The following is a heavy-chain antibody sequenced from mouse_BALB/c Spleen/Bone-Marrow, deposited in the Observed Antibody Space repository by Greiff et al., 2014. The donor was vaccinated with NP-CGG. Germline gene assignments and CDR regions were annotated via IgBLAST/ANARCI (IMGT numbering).Heavy chain of an antibody. D-gene: IGHD2-1*01. V-gene: IGHV7-3*02. Sequence: EVQLQESGGGLVQPGGFLRLSCATSGFTFTDHYVSWVRQPPGKALEWLGFIRNKANGYTTEYSASVKGRFTISRDNSQSIVYLQMNTLRAEDSATYYCARDYSYYFDYWGQGTTLTVSS. CDR3: ARDYSYYFDY. CDR2: IRNKANGYTT. CDR1: GFTFTDHY. J-gene: IGHJ2*01.